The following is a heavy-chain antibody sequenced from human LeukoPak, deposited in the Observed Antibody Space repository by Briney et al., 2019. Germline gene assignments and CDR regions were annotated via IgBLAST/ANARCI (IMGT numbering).Heavy chain of an antibody. J-gene: IGHJ4*02. CDR2: INHSGST. CDR1: GGSFSGYY. Sequence: SETLSLTCAVSGGSFSGYYWTWIRQPPGKGLEWIGEINHSGSTNYNPSLKSRVTISVDTSKNQFSLKVSSVTAADTAVYYCASGGWYRGYWGQGTLVTVSS. D-gene: IGHD6-19*01. V-gene: IGHV4-34*01. CDR3: ASGGWYRGY.